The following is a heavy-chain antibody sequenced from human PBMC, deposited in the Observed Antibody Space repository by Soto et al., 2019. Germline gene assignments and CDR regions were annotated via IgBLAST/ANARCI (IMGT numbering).Heavy chain of an antibody. CDR3: ASQPRIAAWSFDY. Sequence: SVKVSCKASGGTFSSYAISWVRQAPGQGLEWMGGIIPIFGTANYAQKFQGRVTITADESTSTAYMELSSLRSEDTAVYYCASQPRIAAWSFDYWGQGTLVTVSS. CDR2: IIPIFGTA. D-gene: IGHD6-6*01. CDR1: GGTFSSYA. J-gene: IGHJ4*02. V-gene: IGHV1-69*13.